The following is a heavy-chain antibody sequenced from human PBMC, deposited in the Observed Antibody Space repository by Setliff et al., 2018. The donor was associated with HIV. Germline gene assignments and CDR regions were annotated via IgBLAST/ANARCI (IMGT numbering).Heavy chain of an antibody. V-gene: IGHV4-39*01. CDR3: AKSSPSIGYISDH. CDR1: GGSISNSRYY. D-gene: IGHD5-12*01. Sequence: PSETLSLTCTVSGGSISNSRYYWSWIRQPPGKGLEWIGSIYYSGSTYYNPSLKSRVTISVDTSKNQFSLKLSSVTAADAAVYYCAKSSPSIGYISDHWGQGTLVTVSS. J-gene: IGHJ4*02. CDR2: IYYSGST.